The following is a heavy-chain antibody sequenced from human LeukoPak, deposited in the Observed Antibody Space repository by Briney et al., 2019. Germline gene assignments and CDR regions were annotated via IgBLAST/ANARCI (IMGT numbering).Heavy chain of an antibody. J-gene: IGHJ4*02. V-gene: IGHV3-23*01. CDR3: ARSTTYYYDSSGYSDFDY. CDR1: GFTFSSYA. D-gene: IGHD3-22*01. Sequence: GGSLRLSCAASGFTFSSYAMSWVRQAPGKGLEWVSAISGSGGSTYYADSVKGRFTISRDNSKNTLYLQMNSLRAEDTAVYYCARSTTYYYDSSGYSDFDYWGQGTLVTVSS. CDR2: ISGSGGST.